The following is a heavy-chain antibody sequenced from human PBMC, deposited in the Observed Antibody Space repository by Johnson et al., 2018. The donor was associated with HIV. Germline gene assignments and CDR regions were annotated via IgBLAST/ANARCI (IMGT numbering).Heavy chain of an antibody. D-gene: IGHD6-13*01. CDR3: ARDRGAIAAAVNDAFDI. CDR2: IGTAGDA. V-gene: IGHV3-13*01. Sequence: VQLVESGGGLVQPGGSLRLSCAASGFTFSSYDMHWVRQTTGKGLEWVSAIGTAGDAYYPGSVKGRFTISRENAKNSLYLQMNSLRAEDTALYYCARDRGAIAAAVNDAFDIWGQGTMVTVSS. J-gene: IGHJ3*02. CDR1: GFTFSSYD.